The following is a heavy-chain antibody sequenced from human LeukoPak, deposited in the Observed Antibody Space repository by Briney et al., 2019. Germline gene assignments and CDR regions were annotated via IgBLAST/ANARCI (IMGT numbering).Heavy chain of an antibody. V-gene: IGHV4-4*02. Sequence: PSETLSLTCGVSGGSVSSTNGWTWIRHPPGKGLEWIGEVHLDVSTNCNPSLKSRLTMSVDRSENHVSLKMTSATAADTAVYYCAREGGFYRPLAYSGQGNLVTVSS. D-gene: IGHD6-25*01. CDR1: GGSVSSTNG. CDR3: AREGGFYRPLAY. CDR2: VHLDVST. J-gene: IGHJ4*02.